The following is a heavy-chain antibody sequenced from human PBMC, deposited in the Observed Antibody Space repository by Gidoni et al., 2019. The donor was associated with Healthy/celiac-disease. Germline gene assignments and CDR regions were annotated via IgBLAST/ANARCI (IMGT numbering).Heavy chain of an antibody. CDR1: GFTFSSYA. CDR3: VEAIGYCSGGSCADAFDI. D-gene: IGHD2-15*01. CDR2: IISNGGST. V-gene: IGHV3-64D*06. J-gene: IGHJ3*02. Sequence: EVQLVESGGGLVQPGGSLRLSCSASGFTFSSYAMTWVRQAPGKGLEYVSAIISNGGSTYYADSVKGRFTISRDNSKNTLYLQMSSLRAEDTAVYYCVEAIGYCSGGSCADAFDIWGQGTMVTVSS.